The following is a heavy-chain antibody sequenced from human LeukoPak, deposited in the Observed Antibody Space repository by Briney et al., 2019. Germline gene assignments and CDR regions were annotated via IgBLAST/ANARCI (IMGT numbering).Heavy chain of an antibody. CDR1: GFTFSDYY. CDR2: ISSSGSTM. J-gene: IGHJ4*02. CDR3: ARHRTYFYDSNAYYLDY. Sequence: GGSLRLSCEASGFTFSDYYMSWIRQAPGQGLEWVSYISSSGSTMYFADSVKGRFTISRDNAKNSLYLQMNSLRAEDTAVYYCARHRTYFYDSNAYYLDYWGQGTLVTVSS. D-gene: IGHD3-22*01. V-gene: IGHV3-11*01.